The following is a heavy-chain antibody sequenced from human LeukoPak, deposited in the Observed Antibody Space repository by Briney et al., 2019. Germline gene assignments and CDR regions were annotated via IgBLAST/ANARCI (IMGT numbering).Heavy chain of an antibody. Sequence: ASVTVSCKASGYTFTSYGISWVRQAPGQGLEWMGWISAYNGSTNYAQKLQGRVTMTTDTSTSTAYMELRSLRSDDTAVYYCARGYCSSTSCSSADFDYWGQGTLVTVSS. CDR1: GYTFTSYG. D-gene: IGHD2-2*01. V-gene: IGHV1-18*04. CDR2: ISAYNGST. CDR3: ARGYCSSTSCSSADFDY. J-gene: IGHJ4*02.